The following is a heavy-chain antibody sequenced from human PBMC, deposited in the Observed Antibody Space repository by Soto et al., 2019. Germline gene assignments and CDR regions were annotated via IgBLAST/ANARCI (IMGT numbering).Heavy chain of an antibody. V-gene: IGHV5-51*01. CDR1: GYTFTNYW. Sequence: PGESLKISCKGSGYTFTNYWIGWVRQMPGKGLEWMGIIYPGDSDTKYNPSFQGQVTISADKSITNTYLQWSSLKASDTAIYYCADSICYYCMDVSGQATTVTVSS. CDR2: IYPGDSDT. J-gene: IGHJ6*02. CDR3: ADSICYYCMDV.